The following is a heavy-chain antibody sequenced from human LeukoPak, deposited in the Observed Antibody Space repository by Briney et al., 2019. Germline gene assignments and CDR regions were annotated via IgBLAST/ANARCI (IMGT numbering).Heavy chain of an antibody. CDR3: ARTPGYSSSWYYFDY. CDR2: IYHSGST. Sequence: SQTLSLTCAVSGGSISSGGYSWSWIRQPPGKGLEWIGYIYHSGSTYYNPSLKSRVTISVDRSKNQFSLKLSSVTAADTAVYHCARTPGYSSSWYYFDYWGQGTLVTVSS. D-gene: IGHD6-13*01. J-gene: IGHJ4*02. CDR1: GGSISSGGYS. V-gene: IGHV4-30-2*01.